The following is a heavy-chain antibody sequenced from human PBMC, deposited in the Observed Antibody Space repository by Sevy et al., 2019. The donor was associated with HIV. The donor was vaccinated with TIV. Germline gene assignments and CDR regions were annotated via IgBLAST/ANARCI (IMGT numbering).Heavy chain of an antibody. CDR3: TTEGAD. V-gene: IGHV3-15*01. CDR2: IRSKGDGGTT. J-gene: IGHJ4*02. Sequence: GGSLRLSCAASGFTFSDAWLSWVRQVPGKGLEWVGRIRSKGDGGTTDYAAPVKGRFTITRDDSKNMMYVQMNSLKTEGTGVYYCTTEGADWGQGTLVTVSS. CDR1: GFTFSDAW.